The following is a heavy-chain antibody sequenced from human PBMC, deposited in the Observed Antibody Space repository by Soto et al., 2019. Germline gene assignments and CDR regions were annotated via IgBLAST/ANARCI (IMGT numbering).Heavy chain of an antibody. J-gene: IGHJ4*02. CDR3: ARQVGGWAPWYFDY. CDR1: GGSISSYY. D-gene: IGHD6-19*01. V-gene: IGHV4-59*08. Sequence: SETLSLTCTVSGGSISSYYWSWIRQPPGKGLEWIGYIYYSGSTNYNPSLKSRVTISVDTSKNQFSLKLSTVTAADTAVYYCARQVGGWAPWYFDYWGQGTLVTVSS. CDR2: IYYSGST.